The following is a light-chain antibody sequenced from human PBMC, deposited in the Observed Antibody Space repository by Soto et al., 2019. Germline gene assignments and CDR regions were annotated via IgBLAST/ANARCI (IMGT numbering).Light chain of an antibody. CDR2: EVS. CDR3: KSYAGSNTYV. V-gene: IGLV2-14*01. CDR1: SSDVGGYNY. J-gene: IGLJ1*01. Sequence: QSVLTQPASVSGSPGQSITISCTGTSSDVGGYNYVSWYQQHPGKAPKLIIFEVSYRPSGISNRFSASKSGDTASLTISGLQAADEADYFCKSYAGSNTYVFGSGTKVTVL.